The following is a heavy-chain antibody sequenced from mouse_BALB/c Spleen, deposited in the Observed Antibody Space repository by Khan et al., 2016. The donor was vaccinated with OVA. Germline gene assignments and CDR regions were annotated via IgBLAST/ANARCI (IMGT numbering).Heavy chain of an antibody. J-gene: IGHJ3*01. CDR1: GYTFTSYT. CDR2: INPSNGYT. V-gene: IGHV1-4*01. CDR3: VRDGAYHRNDGWFAY. D-gene: IGHD2-14*01. Sequence: XLXQSGAELARPGASVKMSCKASGYTFTSYTIHWIKKRPGQGLEWIGYINPSNGYTNYNQKFKDKATLTTDKSSTTAYLQLSSLTSDDSAVYNCVRDGAYHRNDGWFAYWGQGTLVTVSA.